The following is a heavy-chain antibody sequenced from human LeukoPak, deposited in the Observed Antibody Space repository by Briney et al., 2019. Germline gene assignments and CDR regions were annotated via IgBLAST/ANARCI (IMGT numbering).Heavy chain of an antibody. J-gene: IGHJ4*02. CDR3: AKDPIVGATAEDYFDY. D-gene: IGHD1-26*01. Sequence: AGGSLRLSCAASGFTFSIYGMSWVRQAPGEGLEWVSAISVSGGSTYYADSVKGRFTISRDNSKNTLYLQMNSLRAEDTAVYYCAKDPIVGATAEDYFDYWGQGTLVTVSS. CDR2: ISVSGGST. CDR1: GFTFSIYG. V-gene: IGHV3-23*01.